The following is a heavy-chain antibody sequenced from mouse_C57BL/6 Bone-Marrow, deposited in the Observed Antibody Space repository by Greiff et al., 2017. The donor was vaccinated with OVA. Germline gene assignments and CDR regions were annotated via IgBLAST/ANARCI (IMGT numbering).Heavy chain of an antibody. CDR2: INPNNGGT. Sequence: EVQLQQSGPELVKPGASVKISCKASGYTFTDYYMNWVKQSHGKSLEWIGDINPNNGGTSYNQKFKGKATLTVDKSSSTAYMELRSLTSDDSAVYYCARSWLPFAYWGQGTLVTVSA. CDR1: GYTFTDYY. J-gene: IGHJ3*01. CDR3: ARSWLPFAY. V-gene: IGHV1-26*01. D-gene: IGHD2-2*01.